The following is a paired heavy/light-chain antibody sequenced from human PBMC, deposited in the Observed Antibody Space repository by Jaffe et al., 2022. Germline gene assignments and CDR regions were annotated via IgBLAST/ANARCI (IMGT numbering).Light chain of an antibody. CDR2: LGS. V-gene: IGKV2-28*01. CDR1: QSLLHSNGYNY. J-gene: IGKJ2*01. Sequence: DIVMTQSPLSLPVTPGEPASISCRSSQSLLHSNGYNYVDWYLQKPGQSPQLLIYLGSNRASGVPDRFSGSGSGTDLTLKISRVEAEDVGVYYCMQALQSPYTFGQGTKLEIK. CDR3: MQALQSPYT.
Heavy chain of an antibody. Sequence: QMQLVESGGGVVQPGRSLRLSCAASGFTFSTHGMHWVRQAPGKGLEWVAIISYDAYNKYYAESVKGRFTVSRDNSKNTLYLQMNSLRPEDTAVYYCAKVTSGGYDWGLDYWGQGTLVTVSS. CDR1: GFTFSTHG. V-gene: IGHV3-30*18. J-gene: IGHJ4*02. CDR2: ISYDAYNK. D-gene: IGHD5-12*01. CDR3: AKVTSGGYDWGLDY.